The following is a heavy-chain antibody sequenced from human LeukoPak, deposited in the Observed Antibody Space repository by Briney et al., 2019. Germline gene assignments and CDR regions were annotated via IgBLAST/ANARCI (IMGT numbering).Heavy chain of an antibody. V-gene: IGHV3-33*08. Sequence: PGRSLRLSCAASGFTFSSHTMHWVRQAPGKGLEWVAVIWYDGSNKYYADSVKGRFTISRDNSKNTLYLQMNSLRAEDTAVYYCARGGNGYSIWNPFDYWGQGTLVTVSS. CDR3: ARGGNGYSIWNPFDY. D-gene: IGHD5-24*01. CDR2: IWYDGSNK. J-gene: IGHJ4*02. CDR1: GFTFSSHT.